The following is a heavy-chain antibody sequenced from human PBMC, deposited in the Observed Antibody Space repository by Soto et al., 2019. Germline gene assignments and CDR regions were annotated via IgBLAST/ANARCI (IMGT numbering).Heavy chain of an antibody. CDR2: IVVGSGNT. CDR1: GFTFTSSA. D-gene: IGHD3-22*01. Sequence: SVKVSCKASGFTFTSSAVQWVRQARGQRLEWIGWIVVGSGNTNYAQKFQERVTITRDMSTSTAYMELSSLRSEDTAVCYCAAIRYYYDSSGYYSDYWGQGTLVTVSS. V-gene: IGHV1-58*01. J-gene: IGHJ4*02. CDR3: AAIRYYYDSSGYYSDY.